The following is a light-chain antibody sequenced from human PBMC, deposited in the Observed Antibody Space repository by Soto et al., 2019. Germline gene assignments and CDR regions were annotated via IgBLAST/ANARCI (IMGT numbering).Light chain of an antibody. CDR2: AAS. Sequence: DMQMTQSPASVSASVGDRVPIPCRASQGISSWLAWYQQKPGRAPKLLISAASSLQSGVPSRFSGTGSGTDFTLTISSLQPEDFATYYCQQADNFPWTFGQGTKVDIK. CDR3: QQADNFPWT. J-gene: IGKJ1*01. V-gene: IGKV1-12*01. CDR1: QGISSW.